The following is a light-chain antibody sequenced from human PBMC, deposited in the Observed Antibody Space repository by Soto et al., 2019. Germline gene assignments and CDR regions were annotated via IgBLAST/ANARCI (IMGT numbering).Light chain of an antibody. J-gene: IGKJ1*01. CDR1: QSVSSSY. CDR2: GAS. V-gene: IGKV3-20*01. Sequence: ENLLTPSPGTPSLSPGERATPSRRASQSVSSSYLAWYQQKPGQAPRLLIYGASSRATGIPDRFSGSGSGTDFTLTISRLEPEDFAVYYCQQYGSSPKTFGQGTKVDIK. CDR3: QQYGSSPKT.